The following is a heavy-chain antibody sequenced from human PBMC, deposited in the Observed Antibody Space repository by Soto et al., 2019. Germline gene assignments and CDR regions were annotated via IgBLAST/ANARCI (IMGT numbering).Heavy chain of an antibody. D-gene: IGHD1-26*01. J-gene: IGHJ5*02. CDR2: IKEDGSEK. CDR3: AKLPWEVAPS. CDR1: GFTFKNYW. V-gene: IGHV3-7*01. Sequence: PGGSLRLSCAASGFTFKNYWMGWVRQAPGKGLEWVANIKEDGSEKYYVDSVSGRFTISRGNAKNTVYLQMNSLEAEDTAVYYCAKLPWEVAPSWGQGTLVTVSS.